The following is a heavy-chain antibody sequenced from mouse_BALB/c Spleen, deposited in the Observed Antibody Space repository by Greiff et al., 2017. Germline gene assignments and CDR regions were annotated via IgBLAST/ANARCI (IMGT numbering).Heavy chain of an antibody. J-gene: IGHJ2*01. CDR3: TRPPITTVPYFDY. CDR2: IYPGSGST. D-gene: IGHD1-1*01. Sequence: LQQPGSELVRPGASVKLSCKASGYTFTSYWMHWVKQRPGQGLEWIGNIYPGSGSTNYDEKFKSKATLTVDTSSSTAYMQLSSLTSEDSAVYYCTRPPITTVPYFDYWGQGTTLTVSS. V-gene: IGHV1S22*01. CDR1: GYTFTSYW.